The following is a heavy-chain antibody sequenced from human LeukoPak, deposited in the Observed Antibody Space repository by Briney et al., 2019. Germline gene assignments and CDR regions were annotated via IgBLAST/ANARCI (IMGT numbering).Heavy chain of an antibody. V-gene: IGHV1-2*02. CDR2: INPNSGGT. D-gene: IGHD5-18*01. CDR3: AREGYSYDVVPSFDY. J-gene: IGHJ4*02. CDR1: GYTFTGYY. Sequence: ASVKVSCKASGYTFTGYYMHWVRQAPGQGLEWMGWINPNSGGTNYAQKFRGRVTMTRDTSISTAYMELSRLRSDDTAVYYCAREGYSYDVVPSFDYWGQGTLVTVSS.